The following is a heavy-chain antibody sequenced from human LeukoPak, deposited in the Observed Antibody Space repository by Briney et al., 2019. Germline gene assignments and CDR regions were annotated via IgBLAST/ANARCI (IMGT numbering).Heavy chain of an antibody. CDR3: ARGPRVGEDYYDSSGYSYYFDY. D-gene: IGHD3-22*01. CDR1: GYSISSGYY. CDR2: IYHSGST. Sequence: SETLSLTCTVSGYSISSGYYWGWIRQPPGKGLEWIGSIYHSGSTYYNPSLKSRVTISVDTSKNQFSLKLSSVTAADTAVYYCARGPRVGEDYYDSSGYSYYFDYWGQGTLVTVSS. J-gene: IGHJ4*02. V-gene: IGHV4-38-2*02.